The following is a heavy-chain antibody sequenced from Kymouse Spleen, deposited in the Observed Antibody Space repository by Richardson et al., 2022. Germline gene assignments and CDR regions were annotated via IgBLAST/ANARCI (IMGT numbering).Heavy chain of an antibody. J-gene: IGHJ3*02. D-gene: IGHD3-16*02. CDR1: GGSISSSSYY. CDR3: ARLGGVTAFDI. Sequence: QLQLQESGPGLVKPSETLSLTCTVSGGSISSSSYYWGWIRQPPGKGLEWIGSIYYSGSTYYNPSLKSRVTISVDTSKNQFSLKLSSVTAADTAVYYCARLGGVTAFDIWGQGTMVTVSS. V-gene: IGHV4-39*01. CDR2: IYYSGST.